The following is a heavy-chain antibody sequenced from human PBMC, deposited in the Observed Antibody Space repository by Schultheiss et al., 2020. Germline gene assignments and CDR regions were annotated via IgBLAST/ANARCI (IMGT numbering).Heavy chain of an antibody. Sequence: GESLKISCKGSGYNFTNHWIGWVRQMPGKGLEYMGIIFPGDSDTRYSPSFQGQVTISADKSISTAYLQWSSLKASDTAMYYCARYKQVTWWFDPWGQGTLVTVSS. CDR1: GYNFTNHW. CDR2: IFPGDSDT. CDR3: ARYKQVTWWFDP. J-gene: IGHJ5*02. D-gene: IGHD2-21*02. V-gene: IGHV5-51*01.